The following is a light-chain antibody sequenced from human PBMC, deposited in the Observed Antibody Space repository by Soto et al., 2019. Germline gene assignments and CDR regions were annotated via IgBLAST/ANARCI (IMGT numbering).Light chain of an antibody. CDR3: QVWDSSTV. CDR1: NIGSKN. CDR2: RDG. J-gene: IGLJ2*01. Sequence: SYELTQPLSVSVALGQTARITCGGNNIGSKNVHWYQQKPGQAPVLVIYRDGNRPSGIPERFSGSNSGNTATLTISRAQDGDEADYYCQVWDSSTVFGGGTKLTVL. V-gene: IGLV3-9*01.